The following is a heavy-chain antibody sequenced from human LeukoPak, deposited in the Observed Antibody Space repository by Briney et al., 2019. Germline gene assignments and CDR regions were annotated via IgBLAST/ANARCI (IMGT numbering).Heavy chain of an antibody. CDR2: ISCSRRTR. CDR3: ARDPLRWLQNNYYYYYMDV. D-gene: IGHD5-24*01. Sequence: PGGSLRLSCAASGFIFSDYGMNWVRQAPGKGLEWVSYISCSRRTRYDADSVKGRFTISRDNAKNSLYLQMNSMRDEDTAVYYCARDPLRWLQNNYYYYYMDVWGKGTTVTVSS. CDR1: GFIFSDYG. J-gene: IGHJ6*03. V-gene: IGHV3-48*02.